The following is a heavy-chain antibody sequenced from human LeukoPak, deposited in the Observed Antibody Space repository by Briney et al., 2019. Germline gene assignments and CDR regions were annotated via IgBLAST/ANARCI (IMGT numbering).Heavy chain of an antibody. D-gene: IGHD3-22*01. J-gene: IGHJ4*02. Sequence: GGSLRLSCAASGFTFSSYAMHWVRQAPGKGLEWVAVISYDGSNKYYADSVKGRFTISRDNSKNTLYLQMNSLRAEDTAVYYCARDYYDSSGYQRVNYWGQGTLVTVSS. V-gene: IGHV3-30*04. CDR1: GFTFSSYA. CDR2: ISYDGSNK. CDR3: ARDYYDSSGYQRVNY.